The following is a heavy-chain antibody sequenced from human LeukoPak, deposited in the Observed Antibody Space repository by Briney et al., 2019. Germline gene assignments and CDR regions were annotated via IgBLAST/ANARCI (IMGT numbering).Heavy chain of an antibody. D-gene: IGHD5-24*01. CDR2: IIPMLGIA. Sequence: SVKVSCKASGGTFSSYAINWVRQAPGQGLEWVGRIIPMLGIADYAQKFQGRVTFTADRPTSTAYMELSSLRSDDTAVYYCTRDLDSQDGVFEYWGQGTLVTVSS. V-gene: IGHV1-69*04. CDR1: GGTFSSYA. CDR3: TRDLDSQDGVFEY. J-gene: IGHJ4*02.